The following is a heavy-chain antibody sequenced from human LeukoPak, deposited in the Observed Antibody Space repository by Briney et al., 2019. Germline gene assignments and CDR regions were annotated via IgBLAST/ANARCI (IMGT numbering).Heavy chain of an antibody. CDR1: GYTFTGYY. Sequence: ASVKVSCKASGYTFTGYYIHWVRQAPGQGLEWMGWINPNSGGTNYAQKFQGRVTMTRDTSISTAYMELSRLRSDDTAVYYCARTYYYGSGSYNFDYWGQGTLVTVSS. D-gene: IGHD3-10*01. V-gene: IGHV1-2*02. J-gene: IGHJ4*02. CDR3: ARTYYYGSGSYNFDY. CDR2: INPNSGGT.